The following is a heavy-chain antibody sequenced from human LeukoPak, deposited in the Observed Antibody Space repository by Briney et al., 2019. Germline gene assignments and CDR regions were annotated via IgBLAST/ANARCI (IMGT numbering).Heavy chain of an antibody. J-gene: IGHJ3*02. CDR3: ATREIGCSSTSCYTNDAFDI. Sequence: ASVKVSCKVSGYTLTELSMHWVRQAPGKGLEWMGGFDPEDGETIYAQKFQGRVTMTEDTSTDTAYMELSSLRSEDTAVYYCATREIGCSSTSCYTNDAFDIWGQGTMATVSS. V-gene: IGHV1-24*01. CDR2: FDPEDGET. CDR1: GYTLTELS. D-gene: IGHD2-2*02.